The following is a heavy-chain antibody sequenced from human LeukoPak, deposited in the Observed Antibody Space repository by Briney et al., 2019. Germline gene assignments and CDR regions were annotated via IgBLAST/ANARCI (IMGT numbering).Heavy chain of an antibody. CDR3: AREVAGVEDS. Sequence: SETLSLTCTLSGGSISSYYWSWIRQPPGKGLEWIGYVFYSGSTNYNPSLKGRVTISVDTSKNQFSLKPSSVTAADTAVYYCAREVAGVEDSWGQGTLVTVSS. V-gene: IGHV4-59*01. CDR1: GGSISSYY. CDR2: VFYSGST. D-gene: IGHD2-15*01. J-gene: IGHJ4*02.